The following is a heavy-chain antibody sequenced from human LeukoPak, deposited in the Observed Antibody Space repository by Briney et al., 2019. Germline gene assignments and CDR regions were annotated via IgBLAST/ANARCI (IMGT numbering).Heavy chain of an antibody. CDR1: GLTLSNYG. J-gene: IGHJ4*02. D-gene: IGHD3-22*01. V-gene: IGHV3-23*01. CDR3: ARRGVVIRVILVGFHKEAFYFDS. CDR2: ISDSGGST. Sequence: PPGGSLRLSCAVSGLTLSNYGMSWVRQAPGKGLEWVAGISDSGGSTIYADSVKGRFTISRDNPKNTPYLQMNSLRAEDTAVYFCARRGVVIRVILVGFHKEAFYFDSWGQGALVTVSS.